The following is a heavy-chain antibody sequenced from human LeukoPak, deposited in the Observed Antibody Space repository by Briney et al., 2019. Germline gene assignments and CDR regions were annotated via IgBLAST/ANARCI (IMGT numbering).Heavy chain of an antibody. J-gene: IGHJ4*02. CDR3: ARDRRGYSYGYYFDY. V-gene: IGHV1-2*06. CDR1: GYTFTGYY. Sequence: ASVKVSCKASGYTFTGYYMHWVRQAPGQGLEWMGRINPNSGGTNYAQKFQGRVTMTRDTSISTAYMELSRLRSDDTAVYYCARDRRGYSYGYYFDYWGQGTLVTVSP. D-gene: IGHD5-18*01. CDR2: INPNSGGT.